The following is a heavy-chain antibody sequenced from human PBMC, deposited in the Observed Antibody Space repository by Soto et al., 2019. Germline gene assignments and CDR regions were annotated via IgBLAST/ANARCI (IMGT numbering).Heavy chain of an antibody. CDR3: ASSGGPGGDWFDP. D-gene: IGHD3-10*01. V-gene: IGHV4-31*02. CDR2: VYYSGIT. J-gene: IGHJ5*02. CDR1: GGSIRRRGYY. Sequence: SETLSLTCSVSGGSIRRRGYYWSWIRQRPGEGLEWIGFVYYSGITDYNPSLKSRVTISADTSKNQISLSLYSVTAADTAVYKCASSGGPGGDWFDPWGQGILVTVSS.